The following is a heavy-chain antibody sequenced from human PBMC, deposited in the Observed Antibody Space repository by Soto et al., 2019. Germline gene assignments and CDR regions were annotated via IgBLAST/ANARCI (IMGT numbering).Heavy chain of an antibody. CDR1: GFTVSSNY. V-gene: IGHV3-66*01. CDR2: IYSGGST. J-gene: IGHJ6*03. Sequence: GGSLRISCAASGFTVSSNYMSWVRQAPGKGLEWVSVIYSGGSTYYADSVKGRFTISRDNSKNTLYLQMNSLRAEDTAVYYCARSQAHYDILTGYYEGDYYYMDVWGKGNTVTVYS. CDR3: ARSQAHYDILTGYYEGDYYYMDV. D-gene: IGHD3-9*01.